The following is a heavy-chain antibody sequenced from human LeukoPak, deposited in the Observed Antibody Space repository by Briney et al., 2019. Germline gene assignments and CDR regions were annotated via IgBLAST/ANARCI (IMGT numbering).Heavy chain of an antibody. CDR2: INHSGST. CDR3: ARGRIAAAGTGARFDY. V-gene: IGHV4-34*01. J-gene: IGHJ4*02. CDR1: GGSFSGYY. Sequence: SETLSLTCAVYGGSFSGYYWSWIRQPPGKGLEWIGEINHSGSTNYNPSLKSRVTISVDTSKNQFSLKLSSVTAADTAVYYCARGRIAAAGTGARFDYWGQGTLVTVSS. D-gene: IGHD6-13*01.